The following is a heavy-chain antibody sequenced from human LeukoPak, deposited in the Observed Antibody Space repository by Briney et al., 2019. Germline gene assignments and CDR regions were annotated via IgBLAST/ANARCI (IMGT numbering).Heavy chain of an antibody. Sequence: GASVKVSCKASGYTFTSYYMHWVRQAPGQGLEWMGRIVPIFGTTNYAQKFQGRVTITTDESTSTAYMELSSLRSEDTAVYYCARDRGERGSSWSLPAHGFDIWGQGTMVTVSS. CDR1: GYTFTSYY. V-gene: IGHV1-69*05. J-gene: IGHJ3*02. CDR3: ARDRGERGSSWSLPAHGFDI. CDR2: IVPIFGTT. D-gene: IGHD6-13*01.